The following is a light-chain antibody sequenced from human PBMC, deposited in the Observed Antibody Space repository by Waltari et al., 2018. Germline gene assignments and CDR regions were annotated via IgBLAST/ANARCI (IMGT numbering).Light chain of an antibody. CDR1: ESVLSSSKNKND. V-gene: IGKV4-1*01. CDR2: WAS. CDR3: QQYYSIPLS. J-gene: IGKJ4*02. Sequence: DLVVTQSLDSLAVSLRERATINSKSRESVLSSSKNKNDLAWYQQKPGQAPNLLIYWASSRETGVPDRFSGSASGTEFTLTISSLQAEDVALYCCQQYYSIPLSCGGGTKVDIK.